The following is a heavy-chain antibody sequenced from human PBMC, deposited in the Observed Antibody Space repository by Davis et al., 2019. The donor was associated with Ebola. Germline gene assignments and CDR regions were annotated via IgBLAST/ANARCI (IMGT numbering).Heavy chain of an antibody. J-gene: IGHJ6*02. CDR2: IYHSGST. CDR1: GGSISSYY. CDR3: ARGPALATRYYYYYYGMDV. D-gene: IGHD2-2*01. V-gene: IGHV4-59*12. Sequence: PSETLSPTCTVSGGSISSYYCSWIRQPPGKGLEWIGYIYHSGSTNYNPSLKSRVTISVDTSKNQFSLKLSSVTAADTAVYYCARGPALATRYYYYYYGMDVWGQGTTVTVSS.